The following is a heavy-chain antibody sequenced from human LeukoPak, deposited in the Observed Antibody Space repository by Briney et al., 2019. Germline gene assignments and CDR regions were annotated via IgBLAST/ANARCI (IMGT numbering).Heavy chain of an antibody. CDR2: IYYSGST. CDR1: GGSISSSTSH. D-gene: IGHD6-13*01. V-gene: IGHV4-39*02. CDR3: VRGRAAAGQYYFDS. J-gene: IGHJ4*02. Sequence: SETLSLTCTVSGGSISSSTSHWGWIRQPPGKGLEWIATIYYSGSTYYNPSLKSRVTISVDTSKNHFSLNLSSVTAADTAVYYCVRGRAAAGQYYFDSWGQGTLVTVSS.